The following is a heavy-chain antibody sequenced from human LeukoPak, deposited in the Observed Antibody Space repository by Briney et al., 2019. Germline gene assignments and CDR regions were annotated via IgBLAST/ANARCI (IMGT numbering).Heavy chain of an antibody. CDR2: IIPILGIA. Sequence: ASVKVSCKASGGTFSSYAISWVRQAPGQGLEWMGRIIPILGIANYAQKFQGRVTITADKSTSTAYMELSSLRSEDTAVYYCARDSGSYSAADYWGQGTLVTVSS. CDR3: ARDSGSYSAADY. V-gene: IGHV1-69*04. D-gene: IGHD1-26*01. J-gene: IGHJ4*02. CDR1: GGTFSSYA.